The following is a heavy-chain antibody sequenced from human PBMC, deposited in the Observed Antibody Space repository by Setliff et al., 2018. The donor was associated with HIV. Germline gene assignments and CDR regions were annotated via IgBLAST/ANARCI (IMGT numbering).Heavy chain of an antibody. CDR3: ARGGVRGYSYGEAFDI. CDR1: GGSFNTYA. D-gene: IGHD5-18*01. CDR2: IISIFDKA. V-gene: IGHV1-69*13. Sequence: SVKVSCKSSGGSFNTYAINWVRLAPGQGLEWMGGIISIFDKANYAQKFHGRLTITADDSTRTVYMELNSLGSGDTAVYYCARGGVRGYSYGEAFDIWGQGTLVTVSS. J-gene: IGHJ3*02.